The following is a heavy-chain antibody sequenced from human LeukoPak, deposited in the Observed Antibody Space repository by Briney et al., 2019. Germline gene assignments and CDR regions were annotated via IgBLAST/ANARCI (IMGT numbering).Heavy chain of an antibody. D-gene: IGHD1-1*01. J-gene: IGHJ6*03. CDR1: GFTFTSSA. CDR2: IVVGSGNT. V-gene: IGHV1-58*02. Sequence: ASVKVSCKASGFTFTSSAMQWVRQARGQRLEWIGWIVVGSGNTNYAQKFQERVTITRDMSTSTAYMELSSLRSEDTAVYYCARAPVWNYNYYYMDVWGKGTTVTVSS. CDR3: ARAPVWNYNYYYMDV.